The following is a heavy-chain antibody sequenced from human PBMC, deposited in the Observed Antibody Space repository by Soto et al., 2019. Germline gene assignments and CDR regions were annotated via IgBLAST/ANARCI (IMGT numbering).Heavy chain of an antibody. V-gene: IGHV3-23*01. J-gene: IGHJ4*01. CDR1: GLTFSNYA. Sequence: GGSLRLSCAASGLTFSNYAMSWVRQAPGKGLEWVSTITGDGVTTSYADSVKGRFTVSRDNSKNTLSLQMSSPRADDTAVYYCAKRLSYYFDSWGHGTLVTVSS. CDR3: AKRLSYYFDS. CDR2: ITGDGVTT.